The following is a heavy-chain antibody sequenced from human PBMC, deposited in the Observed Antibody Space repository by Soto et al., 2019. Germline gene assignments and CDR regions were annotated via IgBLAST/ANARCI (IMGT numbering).Heavy chain of an antibody. CDR3: AREADYDSSGYYYFY. V-gene: IGHV1-69*13. D-gene: IGHD3-22*01. CDR1: GGTFSSYT. J-gene: IGHJ4*02. Sequence: ASVKVSCKTSGGTFSSYTISWVRQAPGQGLEWMGGIIPIFGTANYAQKFQGRVTITADESTRTAYMELSSLRSEDTAVYYCAREADYDSSGYYYFYWGQGTLVTVSS. CDR2: IIPIFGTA.